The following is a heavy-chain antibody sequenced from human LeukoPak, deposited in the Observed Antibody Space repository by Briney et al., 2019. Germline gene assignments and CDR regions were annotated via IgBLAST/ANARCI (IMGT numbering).Heavy chain of an antibody. CDR2: ISAYNGNT. J-gene: IGHJ4*02. CDR1: GYTFTSYG. CDR3: ARDYDYVWGSYRRYYFDY. Sequence: GASVKVSCKASGYTFTSYGISWVRQAPGQGREWMGWISAYNGNTNYAQKLQGRVTMTTDTSTSTAYMELRSLRSDDTAVYYCARDYDYVWGSYRRYYFDYWGQGTLVTVSS. V-gene: IGHV1-18*01. D-gene: IGHD3-16*02.